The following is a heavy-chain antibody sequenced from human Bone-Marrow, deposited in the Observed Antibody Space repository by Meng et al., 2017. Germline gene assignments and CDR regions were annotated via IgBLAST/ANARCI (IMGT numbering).Heavy chain of an antibody. CDR2: IYPGDSDT. D-gene: IGHD5-18*01. Sequence: GESLKISCKGSGYSFTSYWVAWVRQMPGKGLEWMGIIYPGDSDTRYSPSFQGQVTISADKSISTAYLQWSSLKASDTAMYYCARPNSYGYVGFDYWGQGTLVTVSS. V-gene: IGHV5-51*01. CDR1: GYSFTSYW. J-gene: IGHJ4*02. CDR3: ARPNSYGYVGFDY.